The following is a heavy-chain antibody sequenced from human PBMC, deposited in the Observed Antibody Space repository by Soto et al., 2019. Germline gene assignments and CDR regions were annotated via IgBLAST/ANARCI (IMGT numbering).Heavy chain of an antibody. Sequence: HPGGSLRLSCVVSGFSFSSVWMTWVRQAPGKGLECVANIKYDGSEEYYVDSVKGRFTISRDNAKNSLYLQMNSLRDEDSAVYYCVTDLNWQGHSGQGTLVTVSS. V-gene: IGHV3-7*01. CDR1: GFSFSSVW. J-gene: IGHJ4*02. CDR2: IKYDGSEE. CDR3: VTDLNWQGH.